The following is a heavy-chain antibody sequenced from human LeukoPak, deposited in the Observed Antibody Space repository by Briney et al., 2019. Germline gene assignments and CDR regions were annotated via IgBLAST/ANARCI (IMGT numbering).Heavy chain of an antibody. CDR2: IYYSGNT. CDR3: ARNVMFRGRISALDI. J-gene: IGHJ3*02. Sequence: SETLSLTCTVSGGSISSSSYYWGWIRQPPGKGLEWIGSIYYSGNTYYNPSLKSRVTLSVDTSKTQFSLKLNSVTAADTAVYFCARNVMFRGRISALDIWGQGTMVTVSS. V-gene: IGHV4-39*01. CDR1: GGSISSSSYY. D-gene: IGHD3-10*02.